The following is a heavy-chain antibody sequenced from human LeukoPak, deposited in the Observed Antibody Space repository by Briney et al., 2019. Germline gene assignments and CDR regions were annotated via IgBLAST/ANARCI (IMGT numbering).Heavy chain of an antibody. CDR1: DGSMGIYY. V-gene: IGHV4-4*09. Sequence: SETLSLTCSASDGSMGIYYWSWIRQPPGKGLEWIGYIHTSGDTNYNPSLKSRVTISVDTSKRQISLELTSVTLADTAVYYCARHLTDSSVGLQYWGQGTLLTVSS. J-gene: IGHJ4*02. CDR3: ARHLTDSSVGLQY. D-gene: IGHD4-23*01. CDR2: IHTSGDT.